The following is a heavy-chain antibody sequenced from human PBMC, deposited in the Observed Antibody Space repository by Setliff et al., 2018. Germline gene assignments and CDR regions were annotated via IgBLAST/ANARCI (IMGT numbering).Heavy chain of an antibody. D-gene: IGHD1-26*01. Sequence: GGSLRLSCAASGFSFSNYAMSWVRQTPRKGLEWVSAISGSGDGDKTHYADSAKGRFTISRDNSKNTVYVQMNSLRAEDTAVYYCAKDGGGTYYSRSDYWGQGTLVTVSS. CDR3: AKDGGGTYYSRSDY. CDR2: ISGSGDGDKT. CDR1: GFSFSNYA. V-gene: IGHV3-23*01. J-gene: IGHJ4*02.